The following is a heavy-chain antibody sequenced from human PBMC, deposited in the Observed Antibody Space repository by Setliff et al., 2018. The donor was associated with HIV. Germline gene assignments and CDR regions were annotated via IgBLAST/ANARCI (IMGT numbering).Heavy chain of an antibody. Sequence: GGSLRLSCATSGFTFGDYPMSWFRQAPGKGLEWVAHTRQEGNSYSTLYAASVKGRFTISRDDSKNTLYLQMNSLKTEDTAVYYCTTDASAWGMWYFDYWGQGTLVTVS. CDR3: TTDASAWGMWYFDY. V-gene: IGHV3-72*01. J-gene: IGHJ4*02. D-gene: IGHD2-8*01. CDR2: TRQEGNSYST. CDR1: GFTFGDYP.